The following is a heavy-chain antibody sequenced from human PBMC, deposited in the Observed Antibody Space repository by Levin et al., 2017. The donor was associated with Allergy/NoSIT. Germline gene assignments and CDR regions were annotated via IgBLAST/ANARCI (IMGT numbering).Heavy chain of an antibody. CDR2: ISYSGST. Sequence: SEMSLTCTVSGVSISSYYWSWIRQPPGKGLEWIGYISYSGSTNYNPSLKSRVTISVDTSKNQFSLKLYSVTAADTAVYYCARDRTVVSNTVYYYGMDVWGQGTTVTVSS. CDR1: GVSISSYY. D-gene: IGHD4-23*01. CDR3: ARDRTVVSNTVYYYGMDV. J-gene: IGHJ6*02. V-gene: IGHV4-59*01.